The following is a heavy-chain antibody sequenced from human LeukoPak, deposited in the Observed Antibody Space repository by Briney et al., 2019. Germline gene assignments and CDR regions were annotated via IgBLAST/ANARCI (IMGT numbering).Heavy chain of an antibody. V-gene: IGHV1-69*04. Sequence: ASVKVSCKASGGTFSSYAISWVRQAPGQGLEWMGRIIPILGIANYAQKFQGRVTITADKSTSTAYMELSGLRSEDTAVYYCARENNLRYYDFWSPLDYWGQGTLVTVSS. J-gene: IGHJ4*02. CDR2: IIPILGIA. D-gene: IGHD3-3*01. CDR3: ARENNLRYYDFWSPLDY. CDR1: GGTFSSYA.